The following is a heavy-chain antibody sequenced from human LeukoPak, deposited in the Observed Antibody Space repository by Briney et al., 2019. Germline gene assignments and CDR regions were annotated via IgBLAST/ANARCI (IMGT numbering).Heavy chain of an antibody. CDR3: ARDSTMVRGAVYFDY. CDR1: GGSFSGCY. J-gene: IGHJ4*02. Sequence: SETLSLTCAVYGGSFSGCYWSWIRQPPGKGLEWIGEINHSGSTNYNPSLKSRVTISVDTSKNQFSLKLSSVTAADTAVYYCARDSTMVRGAVYFDYWGQGTLVTVSS. V-gene: IGHV4-34*01. CDR2: INHSGST. D-gene: IGHD3-10*01.